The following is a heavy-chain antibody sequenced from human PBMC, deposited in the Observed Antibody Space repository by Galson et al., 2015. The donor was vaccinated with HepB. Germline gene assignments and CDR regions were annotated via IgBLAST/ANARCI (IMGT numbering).Heavy chain of an antibody. Sequence: SVKVSCKASGGTFSSYAISWVRQAPGQGLEWMGGIIPIFGTANYAQKFQGRVTITADESTSTAYMELSSLRSEDTAVYYCARGSVAARKNYYYGMDVWGQGTTVTVSS. CDR1: GGTFSSYA. J-gene: IGHJ6*02. CDR2: IIPIFGTA. CDR3: ARGSVAARKNYYYGMDV. V-gene: IGHV1-69*13. D-gene: IGHD6-6*01.